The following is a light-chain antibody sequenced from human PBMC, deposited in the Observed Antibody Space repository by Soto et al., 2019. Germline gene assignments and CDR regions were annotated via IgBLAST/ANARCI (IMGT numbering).Light chain of an antibody. CDR2: GAS. CDR3: QLYGSSPSLT. CDR1: QSVSSSY. J-gene: IGKJ4*01. Sequence: EIVLTQSPGTLSLSPGERATLSCRASQSVSSSYLAWYQQKPGQAPRLLIYGASSRATGIPDRFSGSGSGTDFTLTISRLESEDFAVYYWQLYGSSPSLTFGGGTKVEIK. V-gene: IGKV3-20*01.